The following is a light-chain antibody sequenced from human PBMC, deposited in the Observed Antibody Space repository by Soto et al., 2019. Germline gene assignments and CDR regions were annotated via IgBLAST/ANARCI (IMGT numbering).Light chain of an antibody. CDR3: QQYNSYS. J-gene: IGKJ4*01. Sequence: DIQRTQSPSSLSAPVGDRVAITCRASQSIGSWLAWYPKKPGKAPKLLIYDASSLESGVPSRFSGSGSGTEFTLTISSLQPDYFATDYCQQYNSYSFGGGTKVDIK. V-gene: IGKV1-5*01. CDR2: DAS. CDR1: QSIGSW.